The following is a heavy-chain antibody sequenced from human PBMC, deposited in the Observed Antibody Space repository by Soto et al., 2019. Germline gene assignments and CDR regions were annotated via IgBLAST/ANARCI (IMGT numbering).Heavy chain of an antibody. D-gene: IGHD3-10*01. CDR3: ARAEGSYNMGTFPFYYLDV. J-gene: IGHJ6*03. V-gene: IGHV1-69*08. CDR1: GGTLTTDT. CDR2: IIRFLGTG. Sequence: QVQLVQSGPEVKKSGSSVKVSCKLSGGTLTTDTISWLLRAPGHGLGWMGRIIRFLGTGNYAQKSQGRVTITEDKCTHTGYMELSSLTSEDTAVYYCARAEGSYNMGTFPFYYLDVWGNGTTVTVSS.